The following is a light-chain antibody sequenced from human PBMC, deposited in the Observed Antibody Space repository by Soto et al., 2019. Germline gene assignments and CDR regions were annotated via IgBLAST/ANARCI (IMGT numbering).Light chain of an antibody. CDR3: SSDTSSNPWV. J-gene: IGLJ3*02. CDR1: SSDVGDYNY. CDR2: EVS. V-gene: IGLV2-14*01. Sequence: QSVLTQPASVSGSPGQSITISCTGTSSDVGDYNYVSWYQQHPGKAPKLMIYEVSNRPSGVSNRFSGSKSGNTASLTISGLQAEDEADYYCSSDTSSNPWVFGGGTKLTVL.